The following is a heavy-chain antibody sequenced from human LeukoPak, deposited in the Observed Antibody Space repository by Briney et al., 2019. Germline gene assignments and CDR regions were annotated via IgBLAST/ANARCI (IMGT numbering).Heavy chain of an antibody. J-gene: IGHJ6*02. D-gene: IGHD1-26*01. CDR1: GGSISSYY. Sequence: PSETLSLTCTVSGGSISSYYWSWIRQPPGKGLEWIGYIYYSGSTNYNPSLKSRVTISVDTSKNQFTLKLNSVTAADTAVYYCARQSSSGSYYYYYYGMDVWGQGTTVTVSS. CDR3: ARQSSSGSYYYYYYGMDV. CDR2: IYYSGST. V-gene: IGHV4-59*08.